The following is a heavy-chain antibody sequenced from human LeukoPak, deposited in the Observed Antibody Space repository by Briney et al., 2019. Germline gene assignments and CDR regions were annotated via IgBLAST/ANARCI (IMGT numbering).Heavy chain of an antibody. D-gene: IGHD6-13*01. CDR2: INHSGST. J-gene: IGHJ4*02. CDR1: GGSFSGYY. Sequence: SETLSLTCAGYGGSFSGYYWSWIRQPPGKGLEWIGEINHSGSTNYSPSLKSRVTISVDTSKNQFSLKLTSVTAADTAVYYCVRRSRDTDISSWFFDYWGQGTLVTVSS. V-gene: IGHV4-34*01. CDR3: VRRSRDTDISSWFFDY.